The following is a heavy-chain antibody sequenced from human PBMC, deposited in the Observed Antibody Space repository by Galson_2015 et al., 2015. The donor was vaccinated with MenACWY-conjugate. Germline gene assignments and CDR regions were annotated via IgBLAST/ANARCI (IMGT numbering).Heavy chain of an antibody. J-gene: IGHJ6*02. V-gene: IGHV5-51*01. D-gene: IGHD1-26*01. CDR3: ARHPPGGRGMDV. Sequence: QSGAEVTKPGESLPISCKGSGYSFTNYWIGWVRQMPGKGLEWMGLIDPSNSNIRYSPPFQGQVTISADKSISTAYLQWSSLKASDTAMYYCARHPPGGRGMDVWGQGTTVTVSS. CDR1: GYSFTNYW. CDR2: IDPSNSNI.